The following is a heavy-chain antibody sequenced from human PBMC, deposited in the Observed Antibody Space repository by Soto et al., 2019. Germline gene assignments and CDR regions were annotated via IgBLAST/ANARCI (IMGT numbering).Heavy chain of an antibody. CDR1: GFTFSSYA. J-gene: IGHJ6*02. V-gene: IGHV3-23*01. Sequence: PGGSLRLSCAASGFTFSSYAMSWVRQAPGKGLEWVSAISGSGGSTYYADSVKGRFTISRDNSKNTLYLQMNSLRAEDTAVYYCAKGADEDTSCYPNRACYYYYGMDVWGQGTTVTVSS. D-gene: IGHD2-2*01. CDR3: AKGADEDTSCYPNRACYYYYGMDV. CDR2: ISGSGGST.